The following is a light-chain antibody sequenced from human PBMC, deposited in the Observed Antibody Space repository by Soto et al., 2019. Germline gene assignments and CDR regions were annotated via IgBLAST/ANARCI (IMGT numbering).Light chain of an antibody. CDR1: KAIGSS. CDR3: QHRSIWPVS. J-gene: IGKJ5*01. Sequence: IQLTQSPSSLSASVGDSVTITCRASKAIGSSFAWYQQKPGKVPKVLIYGASNRATGIPDRFSGSGSGTDFTLTISSLEPEDFAVYYCQHRSIWPVSFDQGTRLEIK. V-gene: IGKV1-9*01. CDR2: GAS.